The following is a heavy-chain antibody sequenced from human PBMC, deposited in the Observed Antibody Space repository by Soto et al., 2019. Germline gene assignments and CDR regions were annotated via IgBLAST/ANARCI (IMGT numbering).Heavy chain of an antibody. CDR1: GFSVTANY. V-gene: IGHV3-53*01. D-gene: IGHD5-12*01. Sequence: EVQVVESGGVLIQPGGSLRLSFEVSGFSVTANYMSWVRQAPGKGLEWVSVIYSGGSTYYIDSVKGRFSISRDISKNTLYLQMNSLRAEDTAVYYCHGYGYWGQGTLVTVSS. CDR2: IYSGGST. CDR3: HGYGY. J-gene: IGHJ4*02.